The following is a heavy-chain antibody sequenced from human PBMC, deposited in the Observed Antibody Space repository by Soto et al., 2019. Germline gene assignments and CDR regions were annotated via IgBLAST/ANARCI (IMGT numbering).Heavy chain of an antibody. CDR1: GGSIRSGSYD. D-gene: IGHD5-12*01. V-gene: IGHV4-39*01. CDR3: ARAPSGYHFDY. Sequence: PSETLSLTCTVSGGSIRSGSYDWGWIRQPPGKGLEWIGSIYYSGSTYYNPSLKSRVTVSVDTSKNQLSLKLSSVTAADTAVYYCARAPSGYHFDYWGQGTLVTVSS. J-gene: IGHJ4*02. CDR2: IYYSGST.